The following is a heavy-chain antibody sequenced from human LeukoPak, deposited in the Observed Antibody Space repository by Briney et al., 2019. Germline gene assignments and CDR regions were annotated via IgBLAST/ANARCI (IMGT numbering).Heavy chain of an antibody. Sequence: PGGSLRLSCTVSGFTVSSNSMSWVRQAPGKGLEWVSYISSISSTIYYADSVKGRFTISRDNAKNSLYLQMNSLRAEDTAVYYCAELGITMIGGVWGKGTTVTISS. V-gene: IGHV3-48*04. CDR1: GFTVSSNS. CDR3: AELGITMIGGV. J-gene: IGHJ6*04. D-gene: IGHD3-10*02. CDR2: ISSISSTI.